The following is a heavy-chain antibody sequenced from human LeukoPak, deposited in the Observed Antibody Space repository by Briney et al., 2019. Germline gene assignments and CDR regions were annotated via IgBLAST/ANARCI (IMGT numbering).Heavy chain of an antibody. CDR1: GASIISSNW. CDR3: ARGPSPYCGDDCYSHAFDI. Sequence: SGTLSLTCAVSGASIISSNWWSWVRQPPGKGLEWIGEIYHSGSTNYNPSLKSRVTVSVDKSKNQFSLKLSSVTAADTAVYYCARGPSPYCGDDCYSHAFDIWGQGTMVTVSS. CDR2: IYHSGST. D-gene: IGHD2-21*02. J-gene: IGHJ3*02. V-gene: IGHV4-4*02.